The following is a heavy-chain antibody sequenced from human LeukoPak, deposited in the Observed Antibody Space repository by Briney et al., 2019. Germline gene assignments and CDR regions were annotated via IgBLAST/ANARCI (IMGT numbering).Heavy chain of an antibody. CDR3: AKIASVTYYYDSSGYDY. CDR1: GLTFSSYA. V-gene: IGHV3-23*01. Sequence: GGSLRLSCAASGLTFSSYAMSWVRQAPGKGLEWVSAISGSGGSTYYADSVKGRFTISRDNSKNTLYLQMNSLRAEDTAVYYCAKIASVTYYYDSSGYDYWGQGTLVTVSS. J-gene: IGHJ4*02. D-gene: IGHD3-22*01. CDR2: ISGSGGST.